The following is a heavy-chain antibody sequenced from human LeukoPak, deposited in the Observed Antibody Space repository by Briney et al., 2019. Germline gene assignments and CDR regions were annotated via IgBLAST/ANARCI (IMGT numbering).Heavy chain of an antibody. J-gene: IGHJ5*02. CDR2: VSTTGSTI. CDR3: ARGCIGGSCWSRNWFDP. CDR1: GFTFSSYT. Sequence: GGSLRLSCAASGFTFSSYTMNWVRQAPGKGLEWVSFVSTTGSTIHYGDSVRGRFTISRDNAKNSLSLQMNSLRDEDTAVYYCARGCIGGSCWSRNWFDPWGQGTLVTVSS. V-gene: IGHV3-48*02. D-gene: IGHD2-15*01.